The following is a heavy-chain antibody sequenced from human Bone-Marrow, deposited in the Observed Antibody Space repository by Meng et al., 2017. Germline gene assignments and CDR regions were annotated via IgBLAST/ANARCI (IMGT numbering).Heavy chain of an antibody. CDR3: AKDLRNSSWYFYYGMDV. J-gene: IGHJ6*02. V-gene: IGHV3-23*04. Sequence: VHVVESGGGLVQLGGSLRFSLAASGFTFSSYAMSWGRQAPGKGLEWVSAISGSGGSTYYADSVKGRFTISRDNSKNTLYLQMNSLRAEDTAVYYCAKDLRNSSWYFYYGMDVWGQGTTVTVSS. D-gene: IGHD6-13*01. CDR1: GFTFSSYA. CDR2: ISGSGGST.